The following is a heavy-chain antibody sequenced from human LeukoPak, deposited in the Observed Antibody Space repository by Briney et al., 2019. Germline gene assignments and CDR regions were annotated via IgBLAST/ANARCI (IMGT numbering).Heavy chain of an antibody. J-gene: IGHJ4*02. Sequence: SKTLSLTCTVSGGSISSYYWSWIRQPPGKALEWIGYVDYSGSTNYNPSLKSRATISVDTSKNQFFLKLSSVTAADTAVYYCAREGGTRFILDSWGQGTLVTVSS. CDR1: GGSISSYY. D-gene: IGHD3-9*01. V-gene: IGHV4-59*01. CDR3: AREGGTRFILDS. CDR2: VDYSGST.